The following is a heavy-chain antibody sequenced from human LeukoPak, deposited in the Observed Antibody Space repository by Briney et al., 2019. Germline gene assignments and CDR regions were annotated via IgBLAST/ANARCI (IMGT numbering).Heavy chain of an antibody. CDR3: AEVASTVTTRYFDY. CDR1: GFTFSSCG. CDR2: IRHDGSSK. Sequence: GGSLRLSCAASGFTFSSCGMHWVRQAPGKGLEWVAFIRHDGSSKHYGDSVKGRFTISRDNSKNTLHLQMNSLRVEDTAVYYCAEVASTVTTRYFDYWGQGTLVVVSS. D-gene: IGHD4-17*01. J-gene: IGHJ4*02. V-gene: IGHV3-30*02.